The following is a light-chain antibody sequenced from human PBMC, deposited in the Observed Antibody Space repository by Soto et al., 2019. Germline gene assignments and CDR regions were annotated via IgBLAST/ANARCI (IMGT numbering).Light chain of an antibody. J-gene: IGKJ1*01. CDR2: WAS. V-gene: IGKV4-1*01. CDR3: QQYCNPPWT. Sequence: DIVMTQSPDSLAVSLGERATINCKSSQSLFYSSNNKDYLAWYQQKPGQPPRLLIYWASTRESGVPERFSGSGSGTDFTLTVSSLQAEDVAVYYCQQYCNPPWTFGQGTKVEIK. CDR1: QSLFYSSNNKDY.